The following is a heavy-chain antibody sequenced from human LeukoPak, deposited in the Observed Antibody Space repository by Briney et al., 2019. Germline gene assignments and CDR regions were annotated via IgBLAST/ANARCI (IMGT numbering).Heavy chain of an antibody. J-gene: IGHJ4*02. Sequence: SETLSLTCTVSGGSISSYYWSWIRQPPGKGLEWIGYIYYSGSTNYNPSLKSRVTISVDTSKNQFSLKLSSVTAADTAVYYCASLGSGSYYSLWGQGTLVTVSS. V-gene: IGHV4-59*01. CDR1: GGSISSYY. CDR3: ASLGSGSYYSL. CDR2: IYYSGST. D-gene: IGHD3-10*01.